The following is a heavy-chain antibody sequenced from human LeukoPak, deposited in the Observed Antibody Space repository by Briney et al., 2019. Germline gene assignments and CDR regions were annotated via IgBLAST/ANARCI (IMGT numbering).Heavy chain of an antibody. CDR3: AREASAAMVP. Sequence: GGSLRLSCAVSGFTFSSYWMHWVRHAPGTGLVWVSRINSDGSSTIYADSVKGRFTISRDNAKNTLYLQMNSLRAEDTAVYYCAREASAAMVPWGQGTLVTVSS. V-gene: IGHV3-74*01. CDR2: INSDGSST. D-gene: IGHD5-18*01. J-gene: IGHJ5*02. CDR1: GFTFSSYW.